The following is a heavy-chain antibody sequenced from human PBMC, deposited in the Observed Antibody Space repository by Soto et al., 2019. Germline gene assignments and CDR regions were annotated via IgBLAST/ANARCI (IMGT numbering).Heavy chain of an antibody. V-gene: IGHV3-30-3*01. Sequence: QVQLVESGGGVVQPGRSLRLSCAASGFTFSSYAMYWVRQAPGKGLEWVAVISYDGNNKYYADSVKGRFTISRDNSKNTLYLQMNSLRAEDTAVYYCARAGCDGGSCYTLVGLRYGMDVWGQGNKVTVSS. CDR2: ISYDGNNK. D-gene: IGHD2-15*01. J-gene: IGHJ6*02. CDR1: GFTFSSYA. CDR3: ARAGCDGGSCYTLVGLRYGMDV.